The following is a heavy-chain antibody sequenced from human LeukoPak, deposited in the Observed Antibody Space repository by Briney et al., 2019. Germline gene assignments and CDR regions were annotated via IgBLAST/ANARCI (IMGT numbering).Heavy chain of an antibody. CDR2: ISSSSSNI. Sequence: GGPLTLFCAASGFTFRSYSMNWLRESTGEGLECVSYISSSSSNIYYAVCVRRLFNISRDNAKNSLYLQMNSLRAEDTAVYYCARGEVPTWAQGTLVSVSS. D-gene: IGHD2-2*01. J-gene: IGHJ5*02. V-gene: IGHV3-48*04. CDR3: ARGEVPT. CDR1: GFTFRSYS.